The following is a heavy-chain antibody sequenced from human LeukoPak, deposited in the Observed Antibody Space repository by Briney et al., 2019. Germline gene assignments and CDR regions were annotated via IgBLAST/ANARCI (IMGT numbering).Heavy chain of an antibody. V-gene: IGHV4-4*02. CDR2: IYHSGST. CDR3: ATYCSGGSCYSPYYFDY. D-gene: IGHD2-15*01. CDR1: GGSISSSNW. Sequence: PSETLSLTCAVSGGSISSSNWWSWVRQPPGKGLEWIGEIYHSGSTNYNPSLKSRVTISVDKSKNQFSLKLSSVTAADTAVYYCATYCSGGSCYSPYYFDYWGQGTLVTVSS. J-gene: IGHJ4*02.